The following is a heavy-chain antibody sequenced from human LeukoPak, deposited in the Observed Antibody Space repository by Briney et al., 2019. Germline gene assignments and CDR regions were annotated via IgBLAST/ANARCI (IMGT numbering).Heavy chain of an antibody. CDR1: GFTFTTYS. J-gene: IGHJ4*02. CDR3: ARDRWGYSYGGD. CDR2: ISSGSSAI. D-gene: IGHD5-18*01. V-gene: IGHV3-21*01. Sequence: SGGSLRLSCEASGFTFTTYSMTWVRQAPGKGLEWVSIISSGSSAIFSADALKGRFTISRDDAKNLLYLDMNSLRAEDTAVYYCARDRWGYSYGGDWGQGTLVTVSS.